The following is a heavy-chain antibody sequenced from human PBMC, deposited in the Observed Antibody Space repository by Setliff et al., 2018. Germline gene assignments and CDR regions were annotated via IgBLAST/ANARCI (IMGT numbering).Heavy chain of an antibody. V-gene: IGHV5-51*01. CDR2: IYPADSDT. CDR3: ARVGPLTDDAFDI. Sequence: ESLKISCKGSGYTFTNYWIAWVRQMPGKGLEYMGIIYPADSDTTYSPSFQGQVTISADKSINTAYLPWSSLKASDTAIYYCARVGPLTDDAFDIWGQGTMVTVSS. J-gene: IGHJ3*02. D-gene: IGHD1-26*01. CDR1: GYTFTNYW.